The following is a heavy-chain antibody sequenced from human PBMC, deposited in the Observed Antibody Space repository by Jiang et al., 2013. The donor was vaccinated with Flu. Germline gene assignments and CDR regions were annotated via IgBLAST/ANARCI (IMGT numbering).Heavy chain of an antibody. CDR1: GFTFSDYY. V-gene: IGHV3-11*03. CDR3: ARAKAGDYYDDV. Sequence: QLLESGGGLVKPGGSLRLSCAASGFTFSDYYMNWIRQAPGKGLEWLSYISPSTIRTNYADSVKGRFTISRDNAKNSLYLQMSSLTAEDTAIYYCARAKAGDYYDDVWGRGTPGHRLL. CDR2: ISPSTIRT. J-gene: IGHJ4*02. D-gene: IGHD2-21*02.